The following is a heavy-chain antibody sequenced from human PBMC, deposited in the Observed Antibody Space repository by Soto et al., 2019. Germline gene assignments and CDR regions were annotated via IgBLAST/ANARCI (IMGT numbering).Heavy chain of an antibody. J-gene: IGHJ5*02. D-gene: IGHD1-1*01. Sequence: SETLSLTCAVYGGSFSGYYWSWIRQPPGKGLEWIGEINHSGSTNYNPSLKSRVTISVDTSKNQFSLKLSSVTAADTAVYYCARSSPTGSFNCFDPWGQGTLVPVSS. V-gene: IGHV4-34*01. CDR1: GGSFSGYY. CDR2: INHSGST. CDR3: ARSSPTGSFNCFDP.